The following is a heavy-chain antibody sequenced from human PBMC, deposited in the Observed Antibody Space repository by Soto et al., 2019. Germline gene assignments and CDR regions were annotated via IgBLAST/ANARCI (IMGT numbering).Heavy chain of an antibody. Sequence: SETLSLTCTVSGGSISSGDYYWSWIRQPPGKGLEWIGYIYYSGSTYYNPSLKSRVTISVDTSKNHFSLKLSSVTVADTAVYYGARGSYYYEGSGYYHYWGQGTLVTVSS. V-gene: IGHV4-30-4*01. CDR2: IYYSGST. J-gene: IGHJ4*02. CDR3: ARGSYYYEGSGYYHY. CDR1: GGSISSGDYY. D-gene: IGHD3-22*01.